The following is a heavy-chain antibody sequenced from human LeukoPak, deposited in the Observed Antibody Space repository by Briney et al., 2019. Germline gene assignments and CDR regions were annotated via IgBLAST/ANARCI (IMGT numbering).Heavy chain of an antibody. V-gene: IGHV3-21*01. Sequence: GGSLRLSCAASGFTFSSCSMNWVRQAPGKGLEWVSSISSSSSYIYYADSVKGRFTISRDNAKNSLYLQMNSLRAEDTAVYYCARDLIVGATSFDYWGQGTLVTVSS. CDR2: ISSSSSYI. CDR1: GFTFSSCS. J-gene: IGHJ4*02. CDR3: ARDLIVGATSFDY. D-gene: IGHD1-26*01.